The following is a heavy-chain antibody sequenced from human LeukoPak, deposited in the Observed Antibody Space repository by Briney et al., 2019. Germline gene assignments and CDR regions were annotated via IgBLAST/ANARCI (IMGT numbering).Heavy chain of an antibody. CDR1: GGTFSSYA. Sequence: SVKVSCKASGGTFSSYAISWVRQAPGQGLEWMGRIIPIFGTANYAQKFQGRVTITTDESTGTAYMELSSLRSEDTAVYYCARDGGIQSFDYWGQGTLVTVSS. D-gene: IGHD5-18*01. CDR2: IIPIFGTA. V-gene: IGHV1-69*05. J-gene: IGHJ4*02. CDR3: ARDGGIQSFDY.